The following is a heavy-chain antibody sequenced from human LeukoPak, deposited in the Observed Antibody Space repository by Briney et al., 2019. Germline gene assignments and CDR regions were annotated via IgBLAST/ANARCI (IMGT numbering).Heavy chain of an antibody. Sequence: GGSLRLSCAASGFTFSSYAMSWVRQAPGKGLEWVSAISGCGGSTYYADSVKGRFTISRDNSKNTLYLQMNSLRAEDTAAYYCAKRQQLTPNWFDPWGQGTLVTVSS. CDR1: GFTFSSYA. CDR3: AKRQQLTPNWFDP. J-gene: IGHJ5*02. V-gene: IGHV3-23*01. D-gene: IGHD6-13*01. CDR2: ISGCGGST.